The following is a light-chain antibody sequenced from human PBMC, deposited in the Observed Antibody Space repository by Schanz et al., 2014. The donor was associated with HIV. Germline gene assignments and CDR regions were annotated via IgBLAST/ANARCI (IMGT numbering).Light chain of an antibody. CDR1: SSDVGGYNY. J-gene: IGLJ2*01. CDR3: SSYAGSGNLGV. CDR2: DVN. Sequence: QSALTQPRSVSGSPGQSVAISCTGTSSDVGGYNYVSWYQQHPGKAPKLMIYDVNKRPSGVPDRFSGSKSGNTASLTVSGLQAEDEADYYCSSYAGSGNLGVFGGGTKLTVL. V-gene: IGLV2-11*01.